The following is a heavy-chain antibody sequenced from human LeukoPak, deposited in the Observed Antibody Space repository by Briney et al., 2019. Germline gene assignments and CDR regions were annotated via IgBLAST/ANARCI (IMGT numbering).Heavy chain of an antibody. CDR2: IKQDGSEK. V-gene: IGHV3-7*01. CDR1: GFTFSSYA. J-gene: IGHJ4*02. CDR3: ARAASSGWYNY. Sequence: PGGSLRLSCAASGFTFSSYAMHWVRQAPGKGLEWVANIKQDGSEKYYVDSVKGRFTISRDNAKNSLYLQMNSLRAEDTAVYYCARAASSGWYNYWGQGTLVTVSS. D-gene: IGHD6-19*01.